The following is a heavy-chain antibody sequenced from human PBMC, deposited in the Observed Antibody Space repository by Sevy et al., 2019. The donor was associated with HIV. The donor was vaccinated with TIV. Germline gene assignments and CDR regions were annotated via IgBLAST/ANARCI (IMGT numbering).Heavy chain of an antibody. V-gene: IGHV1-2*02. D-gene: IGHD3-3*01. Sequence: ASVKVSCKASGYTFTDYFMHWVRQAPGQGLEWMGWINPNSGGTNYAQKFQGRVTMTRDTSISTAYMELNRLRSDDTAVYYCARGQLQFLEWFLGDSWDQGTLVTVSS. J-gene: IGHJ4*02. CDR2: INPNSGGT. CDR1: GYTFTDYF. CDR3: ARGQLQFLEWFLGDS.